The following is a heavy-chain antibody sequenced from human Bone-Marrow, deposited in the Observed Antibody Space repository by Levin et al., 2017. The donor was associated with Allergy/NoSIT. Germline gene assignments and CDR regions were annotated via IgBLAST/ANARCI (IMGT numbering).Heavy chain of an antibody. J-gene: IGHJ4*02. CDR2: ISGSGGST. Sequence: GESLKISCAASGFTFSSYAMSWVRQAPGKGLEWVSAISGSGGSTYYADSVKGRFTISRDNSKNTLYLQMNSLRAEDTAVYYCAKDLGYCSGGSCSLFDYWGQGTLVTVSS. CDR3: AKDLGYCSGGSCSLFDY. CDR1: GFTFSSYA. V-gene: IGHV3-23*01. D-gene: IGHD2-15*01.